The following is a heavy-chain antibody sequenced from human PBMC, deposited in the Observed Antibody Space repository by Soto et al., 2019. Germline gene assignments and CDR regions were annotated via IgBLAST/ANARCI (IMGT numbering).Heavy chain of an antibody. D-gene: IGHD2-15*01. CDR2: IYSGGST. CDR3: ARDHIVVVVAATPTYYYYGMDV. CDR1: GFTVSSNY. V-gene: IGHV3-66*01. Sequence: GGSLRLSCAASGFTVSSNYISWVRQAPGKGLEWVSVIYSGGSTYYADSVKGRFTISRDNSKNTLYLQMNSLRAEDTAVYYCARDHIVVVVAATPTYYYYGMDVWGQGTTVTVSS. J-gene: IGHJ6*02.